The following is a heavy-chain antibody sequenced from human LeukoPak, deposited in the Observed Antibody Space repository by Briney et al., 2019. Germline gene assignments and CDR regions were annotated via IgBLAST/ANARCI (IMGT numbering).Heavy chain of an antibody. J-gene: IGHJ4*02. CDR3: ARDTEGVVGLFDY. D-gene: IGHD2-15*01. CDR1: GGSISSYY. Sequence: SETLSLTCTVSGGSISSYYWSWIRQPPGKGLEWIGYIYYSGSTNYNPSLKSRVTISVDTSKNQFSLKLSSVTAVDTAVYYCARDTEGVVGLFDYWGQGTLVTVSS. V-gene: IGHV4-59*01. CDR2: IYYSGST.